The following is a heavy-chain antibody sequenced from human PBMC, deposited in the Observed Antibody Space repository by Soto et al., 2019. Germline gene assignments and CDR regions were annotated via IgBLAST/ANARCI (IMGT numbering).Heavy chain of an antibody. D-gene: IGHD3-10*01. J-gene: IGHJ5*02. V-gene: IGHV4-31*02. CDR1: SGVMTRSGYY. CDR3: ARVRYDLGSSGARWFDP. CDR2: ISYSGST. Sequence: TLSLVRSVSSGVMTRSGYYSRWTKKHPEKVLQWIGYISYSGSTYYNPSLKSRVTIPVDTSKSQVYLKLSSVTAADTAVYYWARVRYDLGSSGARWFDPWCQVTLVTVPS.